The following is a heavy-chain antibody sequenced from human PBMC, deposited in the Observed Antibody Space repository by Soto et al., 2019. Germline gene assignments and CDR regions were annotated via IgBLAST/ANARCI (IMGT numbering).Heavy chain of an antibody. D-gene: IGHD3-16*01. CDR3: ARDWGDVDAFDI. Sequence: EVQLVESGGGLVQPGGSLRLSCVASGFTFSSFEMNWVRQAPGKGLEWVSYISSSDRSSSDTTIYYADSVEGRFTISRDNAKNSLYLLMNSLRAEDTAVYYCARDWGDVDAFDIWGQGTMVTVSS. CDR2: ISSSDRSSSDTTI. V-gene: IGHV3-48*03. CDR1: GFTFSSFE. J-gene: IGHJ3*02.